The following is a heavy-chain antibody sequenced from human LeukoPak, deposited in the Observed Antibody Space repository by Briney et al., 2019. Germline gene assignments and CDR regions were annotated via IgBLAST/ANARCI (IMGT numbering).Heavy chain of an antibody. Sequence: SETLSLTCTVSGGSISSYYWSWIRQPPGKGLEWIGYIYYSGSTNYNPSLKSRVTISVDTSKNQFSLKLSSVTAADTAVYYCAGLTGDWVYWGQGTLVTVSS. CDR1: GGSISSYY. CDR2: IYYSGST. V-gene: IGHV4-59*01. D-gene: IGHD7-27*01. CDR3: AGLTGDWVY. J-gene: IGHJ4*02.